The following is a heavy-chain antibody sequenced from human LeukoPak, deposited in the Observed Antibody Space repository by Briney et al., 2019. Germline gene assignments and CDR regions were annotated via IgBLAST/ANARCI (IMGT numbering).Heavy chain of an antibody. D-gene: IGHD2-21*02. J-gene: IGHJ4*02. CDR1: GFSFDA. Sequence: GGSLRISCAACGFSFDAMSWVRQAPGKGLEWVSGISETGRTTSYTDSVKGRFTISRDNSKNTLHLQMNRLGAEDTALYYCAKDHDNTDYYYYFDSWGQGTLVTVSS. CDR3: AKDHDNTDYYYYFDS. V-gene: IGHV3-23*01. CDR2: ISETGRTT.